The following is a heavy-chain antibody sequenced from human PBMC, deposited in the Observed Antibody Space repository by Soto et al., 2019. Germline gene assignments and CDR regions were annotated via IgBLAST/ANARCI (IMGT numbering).Heavy chain of an antibody. CDR2: IIPIFGTA. CDR1: GGTFSSYA. D-gene: IGHD2-2*01. CDR3: ARGRDCSSTSCLGGMDV. Sequence: QVQLVQYGAEVKKPGSSVKVSCKASGGTFSSYAISWVRQAPGQGLEWMGEIIPIFGTANYAQKFQGRVTITADESTSTAYMELSSLRSEDTAVYYCARGRDCSSTSCLGGMDVWGQGTTVTVSS. J-gene: IGHJ6*02. V-gene: IGHV1-69*01.